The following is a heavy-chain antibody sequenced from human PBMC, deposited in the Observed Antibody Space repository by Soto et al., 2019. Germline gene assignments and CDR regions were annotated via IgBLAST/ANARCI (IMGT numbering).Heavy chain of an antibody. CDR3: ARTTTVAGTPEFDY. V-gene: IGHV3-30-3*01. J-gene: IGHJ4*02. CDR1: GFTFSSFN. Sequence: QVQLVESGGGVVQPGRSLRVSCAASGFTFSSFNMHWVRQAPGKGLEWVALISYDGSNKYVDSVKGRFTISRDNSKNTPYLQMSSLRPEDTAVYYCARTTTVAGTPEFDYWGQGTLVTVSS. D-gene: IGHD6-19*01. CDR2: ISYDGSNK.